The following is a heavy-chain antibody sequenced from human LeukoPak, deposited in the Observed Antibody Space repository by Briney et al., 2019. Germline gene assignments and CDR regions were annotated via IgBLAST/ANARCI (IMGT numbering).Heavy chain of an antibody. CDR2: INPNSGGT. V-gene: IGHV1-2*02. CDR1: GYTFTGYY. CDR3: ARAPRGWVVVGFDP. J-gene: IGHJ5*02. Sequence: ASVKVSCKASGYTFTGYYMHWVRQAPGQGLEWMGWINPNSGGTNYAQKFQGRVTMTRDTSISTAYMELSRLRSDGTAVYYCARAPRGWVVVGFDPWGQGTLVTVSS. D-gene: IGHD2-2*01.